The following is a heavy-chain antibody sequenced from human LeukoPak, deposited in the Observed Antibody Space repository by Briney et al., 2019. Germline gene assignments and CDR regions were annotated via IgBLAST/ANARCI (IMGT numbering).Heavy chain of an antibody. CDR1: GFTFSSHS. CDR2: IWEDGSNI. V-gene: IGHV3-33*08. D-gene: IGHD6-13*01. Sequence: SGGSLRLSCAASGFTFSSHSMSWVRQAPGKGLEWVAGIWEDGSNIHYADSVKGRFTISRDNSKNTLYLQMNSLRAEDTAVYYCARVGYNSGWYEYWGQGALVTVSS. CDR3: ARVGYNSGWYEY. J-gene: IGHJ4*02.